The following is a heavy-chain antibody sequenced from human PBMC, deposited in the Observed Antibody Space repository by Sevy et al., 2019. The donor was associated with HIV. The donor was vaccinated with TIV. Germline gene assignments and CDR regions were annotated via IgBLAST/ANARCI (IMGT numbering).Heavy chain of an antibody. CDR2: INSDGSST. CDR1: GFTFSSYW. D-gene: IGHD4-17*01. Sequence: GGSLRLSCAASGFTFSSYWMHWVRQAPGKGLVWVSRINSDGSSTSYADSVKGRFTISRDNAKNRLYLQMNSLRAEDTAVYYCARPVTTGNAFDIWGQGTMVTVSS. CDR3: ARPVTTGNAFDI. V-gene: IGHV3-74*01. J-gene: IGHJ3*02.